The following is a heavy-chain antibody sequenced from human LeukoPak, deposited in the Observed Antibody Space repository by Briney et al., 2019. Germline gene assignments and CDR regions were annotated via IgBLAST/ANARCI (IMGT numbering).Heavy chain of an antibody. CDR1: GFTFSSYG. J-gene: IGHJ4*02. D-gene: IGHD6-19*01. V-gene: IGHV3-30*03. Sequence: PGGSLRLSCAASGFTFSSYGMHWVRQGPGKGLEWVAVISYDGSNKYYAGSVKGRFTISRDNSKNTLYVQMNSLRGEDTAVYYCARAGIAVDYRGFDYWGQGTLVTVSS. CDR3: ARAGIAVDYRGFDY. CDR2: ISYDGSNK.